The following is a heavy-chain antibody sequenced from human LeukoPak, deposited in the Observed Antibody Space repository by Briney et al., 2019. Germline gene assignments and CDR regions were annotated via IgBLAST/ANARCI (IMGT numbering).Heavy chain of an antibody. Sequence: PSETLSLTCAVYGGSFSGYYWSWIRQPPGKGLEWIGEINHSGSTNYNPSLKSRVTISVDTSKNQFSLKLSSVTAADTAVYYCARGPGIVEASLDYWGQGTLATVSS. CDR2: INHSGST. V-gene: IGHV4-34*01. D-gene: IGHD1-26*01. CDR3: ARGPGIVEASLDY. CDR1: GGSFSGYY. J-gene: IGHJ4*02.